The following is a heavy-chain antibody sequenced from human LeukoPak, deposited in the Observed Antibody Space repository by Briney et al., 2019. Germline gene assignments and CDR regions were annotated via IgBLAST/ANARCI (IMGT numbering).Heavy chain of an antibody. Sequence: KSSETLSLTCAVSGGSISSSNWWSWVRQPPGKGLEWIGEIYHSGSTNYNPSLKSRVTISVDKSKNQFSLKLSSVTAADTAVYYCARAHRIAVAGIGWFDPWGQGTLVTVSS. D-gene: IGHD6-19*01. V-gene: IGHV4-4*02. CDR2: IYHSGST. CDR3: ARAHRIAVAGIGWFDP. CDR1: GGSISSSNW. J-gene: IGHJ5*02.